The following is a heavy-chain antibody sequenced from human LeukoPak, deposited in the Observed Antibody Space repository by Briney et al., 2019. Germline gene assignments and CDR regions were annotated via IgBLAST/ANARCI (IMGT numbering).Heavy chain of an antibody. CDR3: ARCELSSYYAWDYFDY. CDR1: GGSISSSSYY. V-gene: IGHV4-39*07. CDR2: IYYSGST. J-gene: IGHJ4*02. Sequence: SETLSLTCTVSGGSISSSSYYWGWIRQPPGKGLEWIGSIYYSGSTYYNPSLKSRVTISVDTSKNQFSLKLSSVTAADTAVYYCARCELSSYYAWDYFDYWGQGTLVTVSS. D-gene: IGHD3-16*02.